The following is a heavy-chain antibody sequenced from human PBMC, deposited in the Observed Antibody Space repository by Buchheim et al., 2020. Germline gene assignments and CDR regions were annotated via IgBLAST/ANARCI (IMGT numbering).Heavy chain of an antibody. D-gene: IGHD1-1*01. J-gene: IGHJ4*02. CDR2: ISGSGDAA. CDR3: AKDLELDY. V-gene: IGHV3-23*01. Sequence: EVQLLESGGGFVQTGGSLRLACAASGFTFSRYAMNWVRQAPGKGLEWVSGISGSGDAAYYSDSVKGRFTVSRDTSGSTLYLQLNRLRAEDSAVYYCAKDLELDYWGQGTL. CDR1: GFTFSRYA.